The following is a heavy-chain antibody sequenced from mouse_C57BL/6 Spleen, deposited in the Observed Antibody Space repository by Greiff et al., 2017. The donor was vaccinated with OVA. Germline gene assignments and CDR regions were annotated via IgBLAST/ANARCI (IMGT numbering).Heavy chain of an antibody. Sequence: VQLKESGPELVKPGASVKMSCKASGYTFTDYNMHWVKQSHGKSLEWIGYINPNNGGTSYNQKFKGKATLTVNKSSSTAYMELRSLTSEDSAVYYCARRWLLRGEYAMDYWGQGTSVTVSS. J-gene: IGHJ4*01. V-gene: IGHV1-22*01. CDR3: ARRWLLRGEYAMDY. D-gene: IGHD2-3*01. CDR2: INPNNGGT. CDR1: GYTFTDYN.